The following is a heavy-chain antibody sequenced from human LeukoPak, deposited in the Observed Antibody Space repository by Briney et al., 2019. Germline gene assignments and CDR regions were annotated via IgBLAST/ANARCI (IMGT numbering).Heavy chain of an antibody. CDR3: AKSYDYWSGYTDYYYMDV. CDR1: GFTFSSYA. V-gene: IGHV3-23*01. Sequence: PGGSLRLSCAASGFTFSSYAMSWVRQAPGKGLEWVSGISGSGGSTYYADSVKGRFTISRDNSKNTLYLQMNSLRAEDTAVYYCAKSYDYWSGYTDYYYMDVWGKGTTVTVSS. J-gene: IGHJ6*03. D-gene: IGHD3-3*01. CDR2: ISGSGGST.